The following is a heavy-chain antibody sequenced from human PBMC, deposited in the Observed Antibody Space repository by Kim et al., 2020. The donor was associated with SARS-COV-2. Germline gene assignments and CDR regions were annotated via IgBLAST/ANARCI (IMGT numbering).Heavy chain of an antibody. J-gene: IGHJ4*02. Sequence: NPSLRSRVPLAVDTSKSRFSRKLSSVTAADTAVYYCARQGTTLTTWDYWGQGTLVTVSS. CDR3: ARQGTTLTTWDY. D-gene: IGHD4-17*01. V-gene: IGHV4-39*01.